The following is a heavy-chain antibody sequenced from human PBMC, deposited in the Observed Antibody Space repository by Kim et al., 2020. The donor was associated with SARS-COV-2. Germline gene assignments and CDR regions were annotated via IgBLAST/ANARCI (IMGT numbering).Heavy chain of an antibody. Sequence: TIYYADSVKGRLTTSRDNAKNSLYLQMSSLRADDTAVYYCVRKRGGSALDIWGQGTILTVSS. V-gene: IGHV3-48*03. J-gene: IGHJ3*02. D-gene: IGHD3-10*01. CDR2: TI. CDR3: VRKRGGSALDI.